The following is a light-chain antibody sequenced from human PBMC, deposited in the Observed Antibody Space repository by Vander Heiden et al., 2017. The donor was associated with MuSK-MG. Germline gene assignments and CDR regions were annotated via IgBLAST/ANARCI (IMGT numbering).Light chain of an antibody. Sequence: SGSVGDRVTITCRTSQSISSYLNWYQQKPGKAPKLLIYAASSLQSGVPSRFSGSGSGTDFTLTISSLQPEDFATYYCQQSDSTPTTFGPGTHLEIK. CDR1: QSISSY. J-gene: IGKJ5*01. V-gene: IGKV1-39*01. CDR2: AAS. CDR3: QQSDSTPTT.